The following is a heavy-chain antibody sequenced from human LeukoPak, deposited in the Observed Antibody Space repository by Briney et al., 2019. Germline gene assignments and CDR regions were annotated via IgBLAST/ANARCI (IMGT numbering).Heavy chain of an antibody. D-gene: IGHD5-18*01. CDR3: ARGGGYRYGDKYYFDY. CDR1: GFTLSDYY. Sequence: GGSLRLSCAASGFTLSDYYMTWIRQAPGKGPEWVSYISSSSSHTNYAGSVKGRFTISRDNAKNSLSLRVNSLRAEDTAVYYCARGGGYRYGDKYYFDYWGQGTLVTVSS. V-gene: IGHV3-11*05. J-gene: IGHJ4*02. CDR2: ISSSSSHT.